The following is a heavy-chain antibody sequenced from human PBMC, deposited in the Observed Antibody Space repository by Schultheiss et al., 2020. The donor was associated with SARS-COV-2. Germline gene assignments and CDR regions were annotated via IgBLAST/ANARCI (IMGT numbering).Heavy chain of an antibody. CDR3: ASLYDSSGDHFDY. D-gene: IGHD3-22*01. CDR1: GGTFSSYA. J-gene: IGHJ4*02. V-gene: IGHV1-69*13. Sequence: SVKVSCKASGGTFSSYAISWVRQAPGQGLEWMGGIIPIFGTANYAQKFQGRVTITADESTSTAYMELSSLRSEDTAVYYCASLYDSSGDHFDYWGQGTLVTVSS. CDR2: IIPIFGTA.